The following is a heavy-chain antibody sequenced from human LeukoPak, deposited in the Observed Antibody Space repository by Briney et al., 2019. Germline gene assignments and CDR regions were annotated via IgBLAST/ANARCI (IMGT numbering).Heavy chain of an antibody. V-gene: IGHV1-69*04. CDR2: IIPILGIA. CDR3: ARDLPPYYFDY. Sequence: SVKVSFKASGGIFSSYAISWVRQAPGQGLEWMGRIIPILGIANYAQKFQGRVTITADKSTSTAYMDLSSLRSEDTAVYYCARDLPPYYFDYWGQGTLVTVSS. J-gene: IGHJ4*02. CDR1: GGIFSSYA.